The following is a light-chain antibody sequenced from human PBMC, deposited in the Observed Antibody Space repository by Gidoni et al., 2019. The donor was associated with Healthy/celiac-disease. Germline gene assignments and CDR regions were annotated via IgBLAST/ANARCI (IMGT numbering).Light chain of an antibody. V-gene: IGKV3-11*01. CDR1: QSVSSY. Sequence: IVLPQSPATLSLSPGERATLSCRASQSVSSYLAWYQQKPGQAPRLLIYDASNRATGIPARFSGSGSGTDFTLTISSLEPEDFAVYYCQQRSNWPPPFGQGTRVEIK. CDR2: DAS. J-gene: IGKJ5*01. CDR3: QQRSNWPPP.